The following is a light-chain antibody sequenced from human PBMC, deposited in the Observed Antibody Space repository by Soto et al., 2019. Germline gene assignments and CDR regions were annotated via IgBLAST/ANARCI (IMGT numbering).Light chain of an antibody. CDR3: QPYNNWPLT. CDR2: GAS. Sequence: EIVLTQSPATLSVSPGERATLSCRATETISTNLAWFQRKPGQPPRLLIYGASTRATGIPARFSGSGSGTEFTLTINSLQSEDFAVYYCQPYNNWPLTFGGGTKVDIK. CDR1: ETISTN. J-gene: IGKJ4*01. V-gene: IGKV3-15*01.